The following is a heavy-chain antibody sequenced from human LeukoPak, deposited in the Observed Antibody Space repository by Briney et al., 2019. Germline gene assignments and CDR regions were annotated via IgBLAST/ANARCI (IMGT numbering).Heavy chain of an antibody. CDR3: AKDRTGYSYGYFLSP. J-gene: IGHJ5*02. V-gene: IGHV3-23*01. CDR2: ITDSVSGGST. Sequence: PGGSLRLSCAASGFTFSSYAMTWVRQAPGKGLERVSTITDSVSGGSTYYADSVKGRFTISRDNSKNTLYLQMSSLRAEDTAVYFCAKDRTGYSYGYFLSPWGQGTLVTVSS. CDR1: GFTFSSYA. D-gene: IGHD5-18*01.